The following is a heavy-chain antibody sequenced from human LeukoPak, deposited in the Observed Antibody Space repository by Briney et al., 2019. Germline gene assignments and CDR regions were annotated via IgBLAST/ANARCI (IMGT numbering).Heavy chain of an antibody. CDR3: ARDPYSGSYGNNYYYYMDV. CDR2: ISYDGSNK. CDR1: GFTFSSYG. D-gene: IGHD5-12*01. Sequence: GGSLRLSCAASGFTFSSYGVHWVRQAPGKGLEWVAVISYDGSNKYYADSVKGRFTISRDNSKNTLYLQMNSLRAEDTAVYYCARDPYSGSYGNNYYYYMDVWGKGTTVTISS. V-gene: IGHV3-30*03. J-gene: IGHJ6*03.